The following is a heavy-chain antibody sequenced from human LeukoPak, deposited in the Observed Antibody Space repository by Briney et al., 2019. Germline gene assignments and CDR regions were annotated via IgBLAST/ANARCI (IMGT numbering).Heavy chain of an antibody. CDR3: ARGLYRDYYYYMDV. Sequence: GASVKVSCKASGYTFTSYDINWVRQATGQGLEWMGWMNPNSGNTGYAQKFQGRVTMTRNTSISPAYMELSSLRSEDTAVYYRARGLYRDYYYYMDVWGKGTTVTVSS. CDR1: GYTFTSYD. J-gene: IGHJ6*03. D-gene: IGHD5/OR15-5a*01. CDR2: MNPNSGNT. V-gene: IGHV1-8*01.